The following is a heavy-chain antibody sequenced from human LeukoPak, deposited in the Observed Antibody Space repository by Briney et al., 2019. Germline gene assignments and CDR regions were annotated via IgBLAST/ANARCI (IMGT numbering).Heavy chain of an antibody. Sequence: PSETLSLTCTVFGGSIRSYYWSWIRQPPGKGLECIGYIYYIGSTNYNPSLKSRVTISVDTSKNQFSLKLSSVTAADTAVYYCVRRRPGGGYHYARGNYFDYWGQGTLVTVSS. D-gene: IGHD3-22*01. V-gene: IGHV4-59*12. CDR1: GGSIRSYY. CDR2: IYYIGST. J-gene: IGHJ4*02. CDR3: VRRRPGGGYHYARGNYFDY.